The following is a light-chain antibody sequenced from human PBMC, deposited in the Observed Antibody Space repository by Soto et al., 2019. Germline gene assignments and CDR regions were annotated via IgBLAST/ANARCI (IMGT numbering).Light chain of an antibody. CDR2: KVS. V-gene: IGKV2-30*02. CDR3: QQSHSTLLT. J-gene: IGKJ4*01. Sequence: DVVMTQSPLSLPVTLWRPASISCRSSESLVHDDGNTYLNWFQQRPGQSPRRLIYKVSNRGSGVSDRFSGSGSGSNFTLKISRVEAEDFATYYCQQSHSTLLTFGGGTKVDIK. CDR1: ESLVHDDGNTY.